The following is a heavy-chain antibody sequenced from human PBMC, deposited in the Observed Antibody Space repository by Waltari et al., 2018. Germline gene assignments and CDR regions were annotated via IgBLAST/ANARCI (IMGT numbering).Heavy chain of an antibody. V-gene: IGHV1-2*05. D-gene: IGHD1-1*01. J-gene: IGHJ3*01. CDR2: INPNSGGT. CDR1: GYTLTGYF. Sequence: QVQLVQSGAEMKKRGASVKVACEASGYTLTGYFIHWVRQAPGQGLEWMGRINPNSGGTNYAQKFQGRVTLTRDKSINTAYMDLSRLTSDDTGMYYCATWRENAFDVWGQGTMVTVST. CDR3: ATWRENAFDV.